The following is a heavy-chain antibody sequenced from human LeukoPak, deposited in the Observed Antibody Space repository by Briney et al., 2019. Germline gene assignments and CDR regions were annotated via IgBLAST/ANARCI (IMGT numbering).Heavy chain of an antibody. CDR1: GFTFSSYS. CDR2: ISSSSTTI. CDR3: ASRPSGYCGSTSCHTD. V-gene: IGHV3-48*01. D-gene: IGHD2-2*02. J-gene: IGHJ3*01. Sequence: GGSLRLSCAASGFTFSSYSMNWVRQAPGKGLEWISYISSSSTTIYYADSVKGRFTISRDNGKNSLYLQMSSLRTEDTAVYYCASRPSGYCGSTSCHTDWGRGTMVTVSS.